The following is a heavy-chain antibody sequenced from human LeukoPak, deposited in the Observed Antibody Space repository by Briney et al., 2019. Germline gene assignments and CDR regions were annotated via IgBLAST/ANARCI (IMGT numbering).Heavy chain of an antibody. Sequence: GGSLRLSCAASGFTFSSYSMNWVRQAPGKGLEWISFISSSGSPIYYAGSVTGRFTISRDNGKNSLYLQMNSLRDEDTAVYYCARGVEGSYYYDSGGRGNALDIWGQGTMVTVSS. D-gene: IGHD3-22*01. CDR1: GFTFSSYS. J-gene: IGHJ3*02. V-gene: IGHV3-48*02. CDR3: ARGVEGSYYYDSGGRGNALDI. CDR2: ISSSGSPI.